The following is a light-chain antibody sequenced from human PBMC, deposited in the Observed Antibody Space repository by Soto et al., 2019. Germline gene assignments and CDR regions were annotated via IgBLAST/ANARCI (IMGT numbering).Light chain of an antibody. J-gene: IGLJ1*01. CDR3: QSYDSSLSGFYV. V-gene: IGLV1-40*01. Sequence: QSVLTQPPSVSGAPGQRVTISCTGSSSNIGAGYDVHWYQHLPGTAPKLLIYGNSNRPSGVPDRFSGSKSGTPPSLAITGLQSEDEADYYCQSYDSSLSGFYVFGTGTKLTVL. CDR1: SSNIGAGYD. CDR2: GNS.